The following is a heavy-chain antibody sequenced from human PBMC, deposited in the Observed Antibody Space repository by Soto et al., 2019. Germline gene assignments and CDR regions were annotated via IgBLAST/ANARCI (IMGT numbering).Heavy chain of an antibody. J-gene: IGHJ4*02. D-gene: IGHD3-22*01. V-gene: IGHV4-34*01. Sequence: SETLSLTCAVYGGSFSGYYWSWIRQPPGKGLEWIGEINHSGSTHYNPSLKSRITISVDTSKNQFTLKLSSVTAADTAVYYCAKYSYDTRGYLYSGQWAQGIPVTVSS. CDR2: INHSGST. CDR3: AKYSYDTRGYLYSGQ. CDR1: GGSFSGYY.